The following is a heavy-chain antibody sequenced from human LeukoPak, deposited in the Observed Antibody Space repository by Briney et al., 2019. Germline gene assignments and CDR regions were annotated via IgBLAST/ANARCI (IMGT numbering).Heavy chain of an antibody. CDR2: INWNGGST. J-gene: IGHJ4*02. CDR3: ARGGGGNPHDY. Sequence: GGSLRLSCAASGFTFDDYGMSRVREAPGKGLEWVSGINWNGGSTGYADSVTGRFTISRDNAKNSLYLQMNSLRAEATPLYHCARGGGGNPHDYWGQGTLVTVSS. V-gene: IGHV3-20*01. D-gene: IGHD4-23*01. CDR1: GFTFDDYG.